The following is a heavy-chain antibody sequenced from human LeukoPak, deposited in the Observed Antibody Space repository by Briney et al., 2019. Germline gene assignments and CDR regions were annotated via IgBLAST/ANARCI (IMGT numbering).Heavy chain of an antibody. CDR1: GFTFSSYS. Sequence: PGGSLRLSCAASGFTFSSYSMNWVRQAPGKGLEWVSYISSSSSTIYYADSVRGRFTISRDNVKNSLYLQMNSLRDEDTAVYYCARDLYTRYYDISFEYWGQGTLVTVSS. V-gene: IGHV3-48*02. J-gene: IGHJ4*02. D-gene: IGHD3-9*01. CDR3: ARDLYTRYYDISFEY. CDR2: ISSSSSTI.